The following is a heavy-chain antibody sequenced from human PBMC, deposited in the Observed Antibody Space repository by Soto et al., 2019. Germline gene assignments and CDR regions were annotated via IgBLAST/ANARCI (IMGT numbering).Heavy chain of an antibody. CDR2: ISGSGGST. CDR1: GFTFSSYA. Sequence: PGGSLRLSCAASGFTFSSYAMNWVRQAPGKGLEWVSAISGSGGSTYYADSVKGRFTISRDNSKNTLYLQMNSLRAEDTAVYYCAKIIRYSYGNFDDRAQRAPVTVSS. J-gene: IGHJ4*02. V-gene: IGHV3-23*01. CDR3: AKIIRYSYGNFDD. D-gene: IGHD5-18*01.